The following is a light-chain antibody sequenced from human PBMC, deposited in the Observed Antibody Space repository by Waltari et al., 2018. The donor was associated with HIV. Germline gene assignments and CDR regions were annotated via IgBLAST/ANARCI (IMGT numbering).Light chain of an antibody. CDR3: VLYMGSGIWV. CDR2: STN. V-gene: IGLV8-61*01. Sequence: QTVVTQEPSFSVSPGGTVTLTCGLSSGSVSTNYYTSWYQQTPGQAPRTLIYSTNTRSSGVPDRFSGSILGNKAALTITGAQADDESEYHCVLYMGSGIWVFGGGTKLTVL. J-gene: IGLJ3*02. CDR1: SGSVSTNYY.